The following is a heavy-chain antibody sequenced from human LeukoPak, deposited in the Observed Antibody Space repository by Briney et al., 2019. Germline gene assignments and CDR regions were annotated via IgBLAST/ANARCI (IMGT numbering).Heavy chain of an antibody. CDR2: IYSGGST. D-gene: IGHD3-9*01. J-gene: IGHJ6*02. V-gene: IGHV3-66*01. Sequence: GGSLRLSCEGSGFNFGGYSMSWVRQAPGKGLEWVSVIYSGGSTYYADSVKGRFTISRDNSKNTLYLQMNSLRAEDTAVYYCAGYYDIYYYGMDVWGQGTTVTVSS. CDR3: AGYYDIYYYGMDV. CDR1: GFNFGGYS.